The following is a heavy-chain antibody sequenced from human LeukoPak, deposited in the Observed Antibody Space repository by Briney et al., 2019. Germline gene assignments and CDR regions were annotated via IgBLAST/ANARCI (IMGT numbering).Heavy chain of an antibody. V-gene: IGHV4-59*08. CDR2: IYYSGST. D-gene: IGHD3-3*01. J-gene: IGHJ4*02. CDR3: ARHDEYYDFWSGYPPGFDY. Sequence: SETLSLTCTVSGGSISSYYWSWIRQPPGKGLEWIGYIYYSGSTNYNPSLKSRVTISVDTSKNQFSLKLSSVTAADTAVYYCARHDEYYDFWSGYPPGFDYWGQGTLVIVSS. CDR1: GGSISSYY.